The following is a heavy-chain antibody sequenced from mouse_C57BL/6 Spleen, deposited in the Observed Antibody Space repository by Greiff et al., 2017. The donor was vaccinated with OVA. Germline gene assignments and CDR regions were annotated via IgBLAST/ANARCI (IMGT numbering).Heavy chain of an antibody. J-gene: IGHJ4*01. Sequence: VQLVESGAELVRPGASVTLSCKASGYTFTDYEMHWVKQTPVHGLEWIGAIDPETGGTAYNQKFKGKAILTADKSSSTAYMELRSLTSEDSAVYYCTRYPLGITTVVATNAMDYWGQGTSVTVSS. CDR3: TRYPLGITTVVATNAMDY. D-gene: IGHD1-1*01. CDR2: IDPETGGT. V-gene: IGHV1-15*01. CDR1: GYTFTDYE.